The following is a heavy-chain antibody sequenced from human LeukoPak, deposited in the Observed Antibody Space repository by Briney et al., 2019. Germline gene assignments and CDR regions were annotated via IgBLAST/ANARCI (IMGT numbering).Heavy chain of an antibody. Sequence: QSGGSLRLSCAASGFTFSSYGMHWVRQAPGKGLEWVAFIRYDGSNKYYADSVKGRFTISRDNAKNSLYLQMNSLRAEDTAVYYCARDGTRGAAGDDAFDIWGQGTMVTVSS. V-gene: IGHV3-30*02. D-gene: IGHD6-13*01. CDR1: GFTFSSYG. CDR2: IRYDGSNK. CDR3: ARDGTRGAAGDDAFDI. J-gene: IGHJ3*02.